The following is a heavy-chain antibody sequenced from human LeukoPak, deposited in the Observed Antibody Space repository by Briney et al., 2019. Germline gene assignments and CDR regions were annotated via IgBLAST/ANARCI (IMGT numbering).Heavy chain of an antibody. CDR3: ARGRDIVVVTAYDAFDI. CDR1: GYTFTSYD. CDR2: MNPNSGNT. J-gene: IGHJ3*02. V-gene: IGHV1-8*01. D-gene: IGHD2-21*02. Sequence: ASVKVSCKASGYTFTSYDIYWLRQATGQGLEWMGWMNPNSGNTGYAQKFQGRVTMTRNTSISTAYMELSSLRSEDTAVYYCARGRDIVVVTAYDAFDIWGQGTMVTVSS.